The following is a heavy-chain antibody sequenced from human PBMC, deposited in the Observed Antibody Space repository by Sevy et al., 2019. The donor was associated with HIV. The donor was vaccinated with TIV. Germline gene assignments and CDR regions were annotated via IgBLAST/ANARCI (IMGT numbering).Heavy chain of an antibody. CDR1: GDSISSFY. Sequence: SGTLSLTCTVSGDSISSFYWSWVRQPAGKGLEWLGRIYFGGSPNYNPSLKSRVTMSLDTSENQVSLKVSSVTAADTAVYYCATAYKWNDAMHTWGQGTLVTVSS. J-gene: IGHJ4*02. D-gene: IGHD1-1*01. CDR3: ATAYKWNDAMHT. V-gene: IGHV4-4*07. CDR2: IYFGGSP.